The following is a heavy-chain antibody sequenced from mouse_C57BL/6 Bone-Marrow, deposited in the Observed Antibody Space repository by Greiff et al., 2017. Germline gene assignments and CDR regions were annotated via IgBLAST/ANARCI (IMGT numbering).Heavy chain of an antibody. J-gene: IGHJ4*01. V-gene: IGHV14-2*01. Sequence: EVKLQESGAELVKPGASVKLSCTASGFNIKDYYMHWVKQRTEQGLEWIGRIDPEDGETKYAPKFQGKATITADTSSNTAYLQLSSLTSEDTDVYYCARVCAIGNYDYYAMDYWGQGTSVTVSS. CDR1: GFNIKDYY. D-gene: IGHD2-1*01. CDR3: ARVCAIGNYDYYAMDY. CDR2: IDPEDGET.